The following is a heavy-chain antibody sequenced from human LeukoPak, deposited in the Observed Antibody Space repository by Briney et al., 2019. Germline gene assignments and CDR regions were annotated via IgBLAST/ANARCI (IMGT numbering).Heavy chain of an antibody. CDR3: AKDGGRAPGGGIGSILPIDLDWYFDL. CDR1: GFTFSSYN. D-gene: IGHD3-16*01. J-gene: IGHJ2*01. V-gene: IGHV3-21*01. CDR2: ISGSSSYI. Sequence: PGGSLRLSCAASGFTFSSYNMNWVRQAPGKGLEWVSSISGSSSYIYYADSVKGRFTISRDNSKNTVYLQMNSLRAEDTALYFCAKDGGRAPGGGIGSILPIDLDWYFDLWGRGTLVTVSS.